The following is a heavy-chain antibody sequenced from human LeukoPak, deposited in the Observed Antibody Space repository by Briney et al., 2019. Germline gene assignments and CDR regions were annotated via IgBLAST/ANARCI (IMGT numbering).Heavy chain of an antibody. V-gene: IGHV3-21*01. J-gene: IGHJ6*03. CDR3: ARGRCSYGYYYYMDV. Sequence: GGSLSLSCAAPGFTFRSYSMNWVRQAPGKGLEWVSSISSSSSYIYYADSVKGRFTISRDNAKNSLYLQMNSLRAEDTAVYYCARGRCSYGYYYYMDVWGKGTTVTVSS. CDR2: ISSSSSYI. CDR1: GFTFRSYS. D-gene: IGHD5-18*01.